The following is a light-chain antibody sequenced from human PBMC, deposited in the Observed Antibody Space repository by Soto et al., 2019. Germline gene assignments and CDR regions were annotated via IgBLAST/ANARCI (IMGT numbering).Light chain of an antibody. CDR2: KAS. J-gene: IGKJ1*01. V-gene: IGKV1-5*03. CDR1: QSISSW. CDR3: QQYNSYSRT. Sequence: DIQMTQSTYTLSASIGDSVTITCRASQSISSWLAWYQQKPGKAPKLLIYKASSLESGVPSRFSGSGSGTEFTLTISSLQPDDFATYYCQQYNSYSRTFGRGSEVDIK.